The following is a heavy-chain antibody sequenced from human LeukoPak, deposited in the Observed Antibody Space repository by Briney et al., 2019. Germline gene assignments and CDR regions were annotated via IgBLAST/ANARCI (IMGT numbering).Heavy chain of an antibody. Sequence: SETLSLTCTVSGGSISSSSYYWAWLRQPPGKGLEWLGSIYYSGSTYYNPSLKSRVTISVDTSKNQFSLKLSSVTAADTAVYYCAREPPPNWKYYYYGMDVWGQGTTVTVSS. J-gene: IGHJ6*02. CDR2: IYYSGST. CDR3: AREPPPNWKYYYYGMDV. D-gene: IGHD1-1*01. V-gene: IGHV4-39*07. CDR1: GGSISSSSYY.